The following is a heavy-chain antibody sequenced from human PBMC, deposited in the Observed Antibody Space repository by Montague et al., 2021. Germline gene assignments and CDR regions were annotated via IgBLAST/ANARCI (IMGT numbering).Heavy chain of an antibody. CDR1: GGSVSSSSYN. D-gene: IGHD6-19*01. CDR2: VYYSGST. CDR3: ASHAIVVAGVPNWFDP. J-gene: IGHJ5*02. Sequence: SETLSLTCTVAGGSVSSSSYNWGRIRQPPGKGLDWIGSVYYSGSTYYNLYLKSPVTISVATSQNKFSLKLSAVTAADTAVYYCASHAIVVAGVPNWFDPWGQGTLVTVSS. V-gene: IGHV4-39*01.